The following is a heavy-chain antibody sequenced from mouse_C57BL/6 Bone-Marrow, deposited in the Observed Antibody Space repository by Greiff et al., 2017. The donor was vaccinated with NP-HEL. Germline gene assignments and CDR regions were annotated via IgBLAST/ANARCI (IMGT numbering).Heavy chain of an antibody. V-gene: IGHV1-69*01. CDR2: IDPSDSYT. CDR3: ARKDYDYDGGDYYAMDY. CDR1: GYTFTSYW. J-gene: IGHJ4*01. D-gene: IGHD2-4*01. Sequence: VQLQQSGAELVMPGASVKLSCKASGYTFTSYWMHWVKQRPGQGLEWIGEIDPSDSYTNYNQKFKGKSTLTVDKSSSTAYMQLSSLTSEDSAVYYCARKDYDYDGGDYYAMDYWGQGTSVTVSS.